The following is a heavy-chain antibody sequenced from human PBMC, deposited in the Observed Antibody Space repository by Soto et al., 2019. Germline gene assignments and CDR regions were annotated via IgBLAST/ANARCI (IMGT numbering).Heavy chain of an antibody. J-gene: IGHJ4*02. CDR2: INPSGDTT. D-gene: IGHD3-10*01. CDR1: GYPFSSYY. CDR3: ARDWEFGF. V-gene: IGHV1-46*01. Sequence: PSVKVSCKASGYPFSSYYMHWVRQAPGQGLEWMGVINPSGDTTTYAQKFQGRVTVTKDTSTSTLYMELSSLRSEDTAVYYCARDWEFGFWGQGTLVTVPS.